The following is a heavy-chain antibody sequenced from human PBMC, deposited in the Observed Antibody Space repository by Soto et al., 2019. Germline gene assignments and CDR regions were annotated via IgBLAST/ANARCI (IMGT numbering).Heavy chain of an antibody. V-gene: IGHV3-23*01. CDR1: GFTFSSYA. J-gene: IGHJ6*02. CDR2: ISGSGGST. D-gene: IGHD3-10*01. Sequence: GGSLRLSCAASGFTFSSYAMSWVRQAPGKGLEWVSAISGSGGSTYYADSVKGRFTISRDNSKNTLYLQMNSLRAEDTAVYYCATSPGWLGEGSGGLDVWGLGATVTVS. CDR3: ATSPGWLGEGSGGLDV.